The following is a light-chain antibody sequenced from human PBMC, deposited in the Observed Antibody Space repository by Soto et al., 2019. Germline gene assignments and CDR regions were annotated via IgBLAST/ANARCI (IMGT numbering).Light chain of an antibody. J-gene: IGLJ1*01. Sequence: QSALTQPSSVSGSPGQSITISCTGTISDVGNYKYVSWYQQHPGKAPKLMIYEVSNRPSGVSNRFSGSKYGNTASLTISGLQAEDETDYYCFSYTSSGTYVFGTGTKVTV. CDR2: EVS. V-gene: IGLV2-14*01. CDR1: ISDVGNYKY. CDR3: FSYTSSGTYV.